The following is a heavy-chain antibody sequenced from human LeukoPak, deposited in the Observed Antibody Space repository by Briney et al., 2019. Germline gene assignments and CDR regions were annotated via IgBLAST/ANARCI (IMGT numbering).Heavy chain of an antibody. Sequence: PGGSLRLSCAASGFTFSSYGMHWVRQAPGQGLEWMGWINPNSGGTNYAQKFQGRVTMTRDTSISTAYMELSRLRSDDTAVYYCARDRRRWLQTPGWFDPWGQGTLVTVSS. J-gene: IGHJ5*02. CDR1: GFTFSSYG. V-gene: IGHV1-2*02. D-gene: IGHD5-24*01. CDR2: INPNSGGT. CDR3: ARDRRRWLQTPGWFDP.